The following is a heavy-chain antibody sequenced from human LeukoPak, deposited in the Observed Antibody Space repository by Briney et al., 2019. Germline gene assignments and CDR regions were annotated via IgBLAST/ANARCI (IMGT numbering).Heavy chain of an antibody. Sequence: ASVKVSCKASGYTFTSYGISWVRQAPGQGLEWMGWISAYNGNTNYAQKLQGRVTMTTDTSTSTAYMELRSLRSDDTAVYYCARVSVVVAATFGWFDPWGQGTLVTVSS. CDR1: GYTFTSYG. J-gene: IGHJ5*02. D-gene: IGHD2-15*01. CDR2: ISAYNGNT. CDR3: ARVSVVVAATFGWFDP. V-gene: IGHV1-18*01.